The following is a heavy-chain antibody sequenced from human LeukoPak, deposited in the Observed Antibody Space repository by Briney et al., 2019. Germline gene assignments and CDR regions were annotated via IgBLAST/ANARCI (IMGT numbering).Heavy chain of an antibody. Sequence: SETLSLTCAVYGGSFSGYYWSWIRQPPGKGLEWIGEINHSGSTNYNPSLKSRVTISVDTSKNQFSLKLSSVTAADTAVYYCARGLRRGYSSSWYSRWASFDYWGQGTLVTVSS. D-gene: IGHD6-13*01. CDR3: ARGLRRGYSSSWYSRWASFDY. V-gene: IGHV4-34*01. CDR2: INHSGST. J-gene: IGHJ4*02. CDR1: GGSFSGYY.